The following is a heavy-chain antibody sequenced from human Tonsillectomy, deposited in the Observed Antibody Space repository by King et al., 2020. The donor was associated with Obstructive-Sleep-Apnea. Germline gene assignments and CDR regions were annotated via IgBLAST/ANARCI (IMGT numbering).Heavy chain of an antibody. CDR1: GFTFSNAW. Sequence: VQLVESGGGLVKPGGSLRLSCAASGFTFSNAWMSWVRQAPGKGLEWVGRIKSKTDGGTTDYAAPVKGRFTISRDDSKNTLYLQMNSLKTEDTAVYYCTTEILDYDILTGSPSYYYYGMDVWGQGTTVTVSS. CDR2: IKSKTDGGTT. V-gene: IGHV3-15*01. D-gene: IGHD3-9*01. CDR3: TTEILDYDILTGSPSYYYYGMDV. J-gene: IGHJ6*02.